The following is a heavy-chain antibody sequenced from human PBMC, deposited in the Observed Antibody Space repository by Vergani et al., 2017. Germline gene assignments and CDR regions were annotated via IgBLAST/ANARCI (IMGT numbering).Heavy chain of an antibody. CDR3: ARDSYDNPGGWFDP. CDR1: GYTFTSYY. V-gene: IGHV1-46*01. Sequence: QVQLVQSGAEVKKPGASVKVSCKASGYTFTSYYMHWVRQAPGQGLEWMGIINPSGGSTSYAQKFQGRVTITADKSTSTAYMELSSLRSEDTAVYYCARDSYDNPGGWFDPWGQGTLVTVSS. CDR2: INPSGGST. J-gene: IGHJ5*02. D-gene: IGHD3-9*01.